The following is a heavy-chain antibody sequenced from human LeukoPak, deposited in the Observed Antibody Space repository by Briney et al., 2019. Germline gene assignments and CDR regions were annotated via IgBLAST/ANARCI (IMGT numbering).Heavy chain of an antibody. CDR3: AKRYYDFPLDY. J-gene: IGHJ4*02. D-gene: IGHD3-3*01. Sequence: GGSLRLSCAAAGFTFSIYATNWVRQAPGNGLEWVSSISANGGETHYADSVKGRFTISRDNSKNTLYLQINNPRVEDTAVYYCAKRYYDFPLDYWGQGTLVTVSS. CDR1: GFTFSIYA. V-gene: IGHV3-23*01. CDR2: ISANGGET.